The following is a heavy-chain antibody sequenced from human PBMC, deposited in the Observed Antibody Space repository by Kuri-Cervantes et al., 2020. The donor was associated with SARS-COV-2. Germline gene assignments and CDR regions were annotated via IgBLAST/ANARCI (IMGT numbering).Heavy chain of an antibody. J-gene: IGHJ4*02. CDR3: ARQGGYSSSSLDY. D-gene: IGHD6-6*01. CDR1: GGSISSGGYY. Sequence: SETLSLTCTVSGGSISSGGYYWSWIRQPPGKGLGWIGYIYHSGSTYYNPSLKSRVTISVDRSKNQFSLKLSSVTAADTAVYYCARQGGYSSSSLDYWGQGTLVTVSS. V-gene: IGHV4-30-2*01. CDR2: IYHSGST.